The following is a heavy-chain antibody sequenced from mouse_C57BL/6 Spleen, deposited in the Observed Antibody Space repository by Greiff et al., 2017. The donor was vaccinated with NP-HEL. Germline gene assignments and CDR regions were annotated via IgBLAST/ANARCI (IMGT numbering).Heavy chain of an antibody. CDR3: TRDSDWDFDV. D-gene: IGHD2-12*01. Sequence: QVQLKESGAELVRPGASVTLSCKASGYTFTDYEMHWVKQTPVHGLEWIGAIDPETGGTAYNQKFKGKAILTADKSSSTAYMELRSLTAEDSAVYYCTRDSDWDFDVWGTGTTVTVSS. CDR1: GYTFTDYE. V-gene: IGHV1-15*01. J-gene: IGHJ1*03. CDR2: IDPETGGT.